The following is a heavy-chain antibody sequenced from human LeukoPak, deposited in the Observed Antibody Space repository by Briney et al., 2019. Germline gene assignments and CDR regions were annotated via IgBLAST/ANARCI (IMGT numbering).Heavy chain of an antibody. D-gene: IGHD5-18*01. V-gene: IGHV4-59*01. J-gene: IGHJ4*02. CDR3: ARYTAMVTGLDY. CDR1: AGSISSYY. Sequence: SETLSLTCTVSAGSISSYYWSWIRQPPGKGLEWIGYIYYSGSTNYNPSLKSRVTISVDTSKNQFSLKLSSVTAADTAVYYCARYTAMVTGLDYWGQGTLVTVSS. CDR2: IYYSGST.